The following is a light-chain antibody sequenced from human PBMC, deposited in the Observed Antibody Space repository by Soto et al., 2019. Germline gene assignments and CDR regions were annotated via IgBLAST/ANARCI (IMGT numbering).Light chain of an antibody. V-gene: IGLV2-8*01. CDR2: EVY. Sequence: QSALTQPPSASGSPAQSVTISCTGTSSDIGGYNFVSWYQQHPGKAPKLIIYEVYKRPSGVPDRFSGSKSGNTASLTVSGLQAEDEADYYCSSHGGSNNPDAFGTGTKLTVL. CDR3: SSHGGSNNPDA. CDR1: SSDIGGYNF. J-gene: IGLJ1*01.